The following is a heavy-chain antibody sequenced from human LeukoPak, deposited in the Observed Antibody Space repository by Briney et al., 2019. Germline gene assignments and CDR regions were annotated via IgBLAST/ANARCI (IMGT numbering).Heavy chain of an antibody. D-gene: IGHD6-19*01. CDR3: ARDVQWLAHDY. CDR1: GYTFTTYY. J-gene: IGHJ4*02. V-gene: IGHV1-2*02. Sequence: GASVKVSCKASGYTFTTYYIYWVRQAPGQGLEWMGWINPNSGGTNFAQNFQGRVTMTRDRSISTAYMELSRLRYDDTAVYYCARDVQWLAHDYWGQGTLVTVSS. CDR2: INPNSGGT.